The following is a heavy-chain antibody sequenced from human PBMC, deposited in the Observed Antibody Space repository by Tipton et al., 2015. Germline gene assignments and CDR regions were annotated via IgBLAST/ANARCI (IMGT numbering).Heavy chain of an antibody. CDR2: ISDTGDT. J-gene: IGHJ4*02. V-gene: IGHV4-59*01. CDR3: ARARGRHGGLFDS. Sequence: GLVKPSETLSLNCSVSGDSISGYYWSWIRQPPGEGLEWIAYISDTGDTKYSPSLRSRVTISLDMSRNQFSLKMRSVTATDTAVYYCARARGRHGGLFDSWGQGILVTVSS. D-gene: IGHD4-23*01. CDR1: GDSISGYY.